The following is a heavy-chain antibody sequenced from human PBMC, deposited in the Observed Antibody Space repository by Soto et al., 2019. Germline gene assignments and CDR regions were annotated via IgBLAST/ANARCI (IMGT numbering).Heavy chain of an antibody. V-gene: IGHV4-4*07. Sequence: ETLSLTCTVSGGSISSYYWSWIRQPAGKGLEWIGRIYTSGSTNYNPSLKSRVTMSVDTSKNQFSLKLSSVTAADTAVYYCARDPVVAHDFWSGYYGYYYYYGMDFWGQGTTVTV. CDR3: ARDPVVAHDFWSGYYGYYYYYGMDF. CDR1: GGSISSYY. J-gene: IGHJ6*02. D-gene: IGHD3-3*01. CDR2: IYTSGST.